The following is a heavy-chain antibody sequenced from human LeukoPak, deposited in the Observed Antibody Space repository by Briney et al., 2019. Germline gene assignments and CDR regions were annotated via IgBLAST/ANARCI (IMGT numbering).Heavy chain of an antibody. Sequence: SETLSLTCAVYGGSFSGYHWSWIRQPPGKGLEWIGEINHSGSTNYNPSLKSRVTISVDTSKNQFSLKLSSVTAADTAVYYCARLIAAAGWYYMDVWGKGTTVTVSS. D-gene: IGHD6-13*01. J-gene: IGHJ6*03. CDR1: GGSFSGYH. CDR2: INHSGST. CDR3: ARLIAAAGWYYMDV. V-gene: IGHV4-34*01.